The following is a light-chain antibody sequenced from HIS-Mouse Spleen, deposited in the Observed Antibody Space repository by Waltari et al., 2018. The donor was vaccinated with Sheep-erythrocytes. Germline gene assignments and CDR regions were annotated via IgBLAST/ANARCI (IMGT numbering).Light chain of an antibody. CDR1: QSVSSY. J-gene: IGKJ2*01. CDR2: DAS. CDR3: QQRSNWYT. Sequence: EIVLTQSPATLSLSPGERATLSCRASQSVSSYLAWYQQKPGQAPRRLIYDASNRATGIPARFSGSGSGTEFTLTISSLEPEDFVVYYCQQRSNWYTFGQGTKLEIK. V-gene: IGKV3-11*01.